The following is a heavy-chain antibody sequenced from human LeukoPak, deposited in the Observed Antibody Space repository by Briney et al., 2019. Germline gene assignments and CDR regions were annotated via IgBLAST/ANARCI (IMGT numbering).Heavy chain of an antibody. CDR1: GYTFTSYY. V-gene: IGHV1-46*01. Sequence: GASVKVSCKASGYTFTSYYIHWVRQAPGQGLEWMGIISPSDGSTSYAQKFQGRITMTRDMSTSTVYMELSSLRSEDTAVYYCARDPELDIVATFHFDYWGQGTLVTVSS. CDR3: ARDPELDIVATFHFDY. J-gene: IGHJ4*02. CDR2: ISPSDGST. D-gene: IGHD5-12*01.